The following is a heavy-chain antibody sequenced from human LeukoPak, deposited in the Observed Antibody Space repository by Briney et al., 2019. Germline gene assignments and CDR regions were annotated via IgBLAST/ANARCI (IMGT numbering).Heavy chain of an antibody. CDR3: ARAGWVEYYDYVWGTYRPIYFDY. V-gene: IGHV4-38-2*02. D-gene: IGHD3-16*02. Sequence: SETLSLTCTVSGYSISSGYYWGWIRQPPGKGLEWIGSIYHSGSTYYNPSLKSRVTISVDTSKNQFSLKLYSATAADTAVYYCARAGWVEYYDYVWGTYRPIYFDYWSQGTLVTVSS. J-gene: IGHJ4*02. CDR2: IYHSGST. CDR1: GYSISSGYY.